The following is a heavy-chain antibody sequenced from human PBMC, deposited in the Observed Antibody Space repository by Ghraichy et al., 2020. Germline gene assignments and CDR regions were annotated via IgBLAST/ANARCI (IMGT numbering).Heavy chain of an antibody. D-gene: IGHD4-17*01. V-gene: IGHV4-39*01. Sequence: SETLSLTCTVSGGFFRTGINYWGWVRQPPGKGLEWIGNVYHTGSTYYNPSLDGRVTITFDTSRNQFFLRLTSLTAADTAVYYCARLYGEGAYWRRGTLVTVSS. CDR1: GGFFRTGINY. J-gene: IGHJ4*02. CDR2: VYHTGST. CDR3: ARLYGEGAY.